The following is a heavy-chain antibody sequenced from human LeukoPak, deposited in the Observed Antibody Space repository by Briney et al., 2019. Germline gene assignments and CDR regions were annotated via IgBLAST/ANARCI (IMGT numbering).Heavy chain of an antibody. CDR3: STLTSRGLSDS. CDR2: IKSKADGETI. V-gene: IGHV3-15*01. CDR1: GFTVSSNY. D-gene: IGHD1-20*01. Sequence: GGSLRLSCATSGFTVSSNYMSWVSQAPGKGLEWVGRIKSKADGETIDYAAPVKGRFTFSRDDSKNMLYLQMNSLKSEDTAVYYCSTLTSRGLSDSWGQGTLVTVSS. J-gene: IGHJ4*02.